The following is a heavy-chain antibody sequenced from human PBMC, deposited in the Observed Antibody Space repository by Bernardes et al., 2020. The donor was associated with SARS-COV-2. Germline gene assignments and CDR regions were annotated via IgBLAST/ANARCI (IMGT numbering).Heavy chain of an antibody. J-gene: IGHJ5*02. Sequence: SETLSLTRAVYGGSFSGYYWSWIRQPPGKGLEWIGEINHSGSTNYNPSLKSRVTISVDTSKNQFSLKLSSVTAADTAVYYCAREGTHCSSTSCYVGTDPWGQGTLVTVSS. CDR3: AREGTHCSSTSCYVGTDP. CDR2: INHSGST. CDR1: GGSFSGYY. D-gene: IGHD2-2*01. V-gene: IGHV4-34*01.